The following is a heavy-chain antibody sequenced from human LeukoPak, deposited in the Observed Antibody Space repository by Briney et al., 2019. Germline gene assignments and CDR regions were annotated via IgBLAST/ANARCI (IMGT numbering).Heavy chain of an antibody. D-gene: IGHD3-10*01. J-gene: IGHJ6*02. Sequence: ASVKVSCKASGYTFTGYYMHWVRQAPGQGLEWMGWINPNSGGTNYAQKFQGWVTMTRDTSISTAYMELSRLRSDDTAVYYCARDLFPATMVRGVPHYYYYYGMDVWGHGTTVTVSS. CDR3: ARDLFPATMVRGVPHYYYYYGMDV. CDR2: INPNSGGT. CDR1: GYTFTGYY. V-gene: IGHV1-2*04.